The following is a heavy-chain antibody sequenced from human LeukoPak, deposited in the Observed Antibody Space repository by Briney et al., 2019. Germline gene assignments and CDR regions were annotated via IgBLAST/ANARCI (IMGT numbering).Heavy chain of an antibody. D-gene: IGHD6-19*01. CDR2: ISISSSTI. Sequence: QAGGSLRLSCAASGFTFSNYAMSWVRQAPGKGLEWVSYISISSSTIYYADSVKGRFTISRDNAKNSLYLQMNSLRDEDTAVYYCARLAGTRIYFDYWGQGTLVTVSS. CDR3: ARLAGTRIYFDY. CDR1: GFTFSNYA. J-gene: IGHJ4*02. V-gene: IGHV3-48*02.